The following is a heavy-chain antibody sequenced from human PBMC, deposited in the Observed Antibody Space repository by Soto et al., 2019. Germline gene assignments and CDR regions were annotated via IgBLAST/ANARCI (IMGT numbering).Heavy chain of an antibody. CDR2: IIPILGIA. Sequence: QVQLVQSGAEVKKPGSSVKVSCKASGGTFSSYTISWVRQAPGQGLEWMGRIIPILGIANYAQKFQGRVTITADKSTSTAYMERSSLRSEDTAVYYCARGTGYYDILTGLNWFDPWGQGTLVTVSS. CDR1: GGTFSSYT. CDR3: ARGTGYYDILTGLNWFDP. D-gene: IGHD3-9*01. V-gene: IGHV1-69*02. J-gene: IGHJ5*02.